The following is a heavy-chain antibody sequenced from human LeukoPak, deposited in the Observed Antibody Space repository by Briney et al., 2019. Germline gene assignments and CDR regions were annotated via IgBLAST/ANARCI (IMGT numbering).Heavy chain of an antibody. CDR1: GFTFSSYS. CDR3: ARKGVYYYGMDV. V-gene: IGHV3-21*01. J-gene: IGHJ6*02. Sequence: PGGSLRLSCAASGFTFSSYSMNWVRQAPGKGLEWVSSISSSSSYIYYADSVKGRFTISRDNAKNSLYLQMNSLRAKDTAVYYCARKGVYYYGMDVWGQGTTVTVSS. CDR2: ISSSSSYI.